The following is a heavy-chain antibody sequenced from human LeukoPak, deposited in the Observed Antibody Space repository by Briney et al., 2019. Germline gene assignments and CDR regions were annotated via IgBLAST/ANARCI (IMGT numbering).Heavy chain of an antibody. D-gene: IGHD3-10*01. V-gene: IGHV4-39*07. Sequence: PSETLSLTCTVSGDSISTSKSYWGWIRQPPLKGLEWIGSIYHSGCTYYNPSLKSRVTISVDTSKNQFSLKLSSVTAADTAVYYCARAEGEYYYGSGSSIYYYYYYMDVWGKGTTVTVSS. CDR1: GDSISTSKSY. CDR3: ARAEGEYYYGSGSSIYYYYYYMDV. CDR2: IYHSGCT. J-gene: IGHJ6*03.